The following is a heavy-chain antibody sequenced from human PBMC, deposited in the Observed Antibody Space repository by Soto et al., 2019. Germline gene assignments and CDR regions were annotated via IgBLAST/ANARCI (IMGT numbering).Heavy chain of an antibody. V-gene: IGHV1-69*01. CDR1: GGTFSSYA. CDR3: AGFEYSSSGYYYYGMDV. D-gene: IGHD6-6*01. CDR2: IIPIFGTA. J-gene: IGHJ6*02. Sequence: QVQLVQSGAEVKKPGSSVKVSCKASGGTFSSYAISWVRQAPGQGLEWMGGIIPIFGTANYAQKFQGRVTITADESMSTAYMELSSLRSEDTAVYYCAGFEYSSSGYYYYGMDVWGQGTTVTVSS.